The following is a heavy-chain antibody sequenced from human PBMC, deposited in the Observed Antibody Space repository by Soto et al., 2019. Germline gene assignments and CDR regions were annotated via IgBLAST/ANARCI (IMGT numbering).Heavy chain of an antibody. J-gene: IGHJ5*02. CDR3: ARVSSSSDWFGNWFDP. CDR1: GGSVSSYY. CDR2: IYYTGST. V-gene: IGHV4-59*02. Sequence: LSLTCTVSGGSVSSYYWSWIRQPPGKALEWIGYIYYTGSTNHNPSLKSRVTISVDTSKNQFSLKLNSVIAADTAVYYCARVSSSSDWFGNWFDPWGQGSLVTVSS. D-gene: IGHD3-10*01.